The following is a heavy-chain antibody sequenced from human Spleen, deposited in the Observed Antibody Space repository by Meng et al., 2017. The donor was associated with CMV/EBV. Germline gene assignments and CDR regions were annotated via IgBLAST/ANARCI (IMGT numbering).Heavy chain of an antibody. CDR1: SSSVGGYY. V-gene: IGHV4-31*02. CDR2: IYYSGST. CDR3: AREAEYCSGGTCRSFDY. D-gene: IGHD2-15*01. Sequence: SSSVGGYYWSWIRQHPGKGLEWIGYIYYSGSTYYNPSLKSRVTISVDTSKNQFSLKLSSVTAADTAVYYCAREAEYCSGGTCRSFDYWGQGTLVTVSS. J-gene: IGHJ4*02.